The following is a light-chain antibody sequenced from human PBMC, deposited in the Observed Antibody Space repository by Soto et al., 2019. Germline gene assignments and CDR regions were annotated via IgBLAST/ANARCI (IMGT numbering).Light chain of an antibody. Sequence: QSVLTQPPSASGTPGQRVTISCSGSSSNIGSNTVNWYQQLPGTAPKLLIYSNNQRPSGVPDRCSGSKSGTSASLAISGLQSEDEADYYCAAGDDSRNGNWVFGGGTKLAVL. J-gene: IGLJ3*02. CDR3: AAGDDSRNGNWV. CDR2: SNN. CDR1: SSNIGSNT. V-gene: IGLV1-44*01.